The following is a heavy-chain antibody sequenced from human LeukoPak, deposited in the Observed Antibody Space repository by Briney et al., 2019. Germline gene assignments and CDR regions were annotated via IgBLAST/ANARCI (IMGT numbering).Heavy chain of an antibody. V-gene: IGHV3-21*01. CDR2: ISSSSSYI. J-gene: IGHJ4*02. CDR1: GFTFSSYS. Sequence: PGGSLRLSCAASGFTFSSYSMNWVRQAPGKGLEWVSSISSSSSYIYYADSVKGRFTISRDNAKNSLYLQMNSLRAEDTAVYYCARDLNAAAGTPVGVYWGQGTLVTVSS. D-gene: IGHD6-13*01. CDR3: ARDLNAAAGTPVGVY.